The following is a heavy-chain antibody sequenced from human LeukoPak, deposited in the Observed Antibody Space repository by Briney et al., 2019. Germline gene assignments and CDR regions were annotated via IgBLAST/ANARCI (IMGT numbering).Heavy chain of an antibody. D-gene: IGHD6-19*01. Sequence: GASVTVSCKTSGYTFTRYYLNWVRQAPGQGLEGMGRINPNTGGTDSGQKFQGRVTMTRDTSISSAYMELSSLTFDDTAVYYCARVDATSLAVHYWGQGTLVTVSS. CDR2: INPNTGGT. J-gene: IGHJ4*02. V-gene: IGHV1-2*02. CDR3: ARVDATSLAVHY. CDR1: GYTFTRYY.